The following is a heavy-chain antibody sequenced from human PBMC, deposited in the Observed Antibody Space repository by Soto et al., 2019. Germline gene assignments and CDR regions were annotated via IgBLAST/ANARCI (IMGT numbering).Heavy chain of an antibody. Sequence: SETLSLTCTVSGGSISSYYWSWIRQPPGKGLEWIGYIYYSGSTNYNPSLKGRVTISVDTSKNQFSLKLSSVTAADTAVYYCARSGRKTYYYDSSGYYLFDYWGQGTLVTVSS. CDR3: ARSGRKTYYYDSSGYYLFDY. D-gene: IGHD3-22*01. V-gene: IGHV4-59*08. J-gene: IGHJ4*02. CDR2: IYYSGST. CDR1: GGSISSYY.